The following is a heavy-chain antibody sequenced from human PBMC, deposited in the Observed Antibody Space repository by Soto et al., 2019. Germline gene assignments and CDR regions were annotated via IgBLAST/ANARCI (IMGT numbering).Heavy chain of an antibody. CDR2: IIPIFGTA. Sequence: QVQLVQSGAEVKKPGSSVKVSCKASGGTFSSYAISWVRQAPGQGLEWMGGIIPIFGTANYAQKVQGRVTISADESTSTAYVELSSMRSEDTAVYYCARNIVVVVAAKCYYGMDVWGQGTTVTVSS. J-gene: IGHJ6*02. V-gene: IGHV1-69*12. CDR3: ARNIVVVVAAKCYYGMDV. CDR1: GGTFSSYA. D-gene: IGHD2-15*01.